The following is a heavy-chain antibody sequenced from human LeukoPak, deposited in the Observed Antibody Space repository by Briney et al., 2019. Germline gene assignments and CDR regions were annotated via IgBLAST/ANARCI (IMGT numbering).Heavy chain of an antibody. V-gene: IGHV4-59*13. CDR3: ARYMRASGTYDFDY. CDR1: GASISGYY. CDR2: VYYTGNT. Sequence: SETLSLTCSVSGASISGYYWSWIRQTPGKGLEWIGYVYYTGNTNYNPSLQSRVTITVDTSRNQFSLNLRSVTAADTAVYYCARYMRASGTYDFDYWGQGTLVTVSS. J-gene: IGHJ4*02. D-gene: IGHD3-3*01.